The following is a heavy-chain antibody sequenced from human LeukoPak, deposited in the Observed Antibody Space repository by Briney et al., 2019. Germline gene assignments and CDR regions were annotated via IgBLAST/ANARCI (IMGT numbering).Heavy chain of an antibody. CDR2: ISYDGSNK. D-gene: IGHD6-13*01. V-gene: IGHV3-30*04. J-gene: IGHJ4*02. CDR1: GFTFSSYA. Sequence: GGSLRLSCAASGFTFSSYAMHWVRQAPGKGLEWVAVISYDGSNKYYADSVKGRFTIYRDNSKNTLYLQMNSLRAEDTAVYYCARGRSSSWYDVDYWGQGTLVTVSS. CDR3: ARGRSSSWYDVDY.